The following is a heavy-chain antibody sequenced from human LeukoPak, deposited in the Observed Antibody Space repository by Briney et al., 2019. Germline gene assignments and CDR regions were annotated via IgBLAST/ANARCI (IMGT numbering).Heavy chain of an antibody. D-gene: IGHD3-10*01. CDR2: IYYSGST. J-gene: IGHJ6*03. Sequence: SETLSLTCTVTGGSISSTSYEWGWIRQHPGKGLEWIGYIYYSGSTYYNPSLKSRVTISVDTSKNQFSLKLSSVTASDTAVYYCARLGKGVWFGELSYHYYYYMDVWGKGTTVTVSS. CDR3: ARLGKGVWFGELSYHYYYYMDV. V-gene: IGHV4-31*03. CDR1: GGSISSTSYE.